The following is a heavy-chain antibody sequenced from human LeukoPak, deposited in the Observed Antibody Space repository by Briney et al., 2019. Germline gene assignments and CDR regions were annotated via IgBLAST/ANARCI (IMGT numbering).Heavy chain of an antibody. J-gene: IGHJ4*02. V-gene: IGHV3-23*01. Sequence: GGSLRLSCAASGFTFSSYAMSWVRQAPGKGLEWVSAISGSGGSTYYADSVKGRFTISRDNPKNTLYLQMDSLQAEDTAVYFCATGSAPPWQRPSAWGQGTLVTVSS. CDR3: ATGSAPPWQRPSA. CDR1: GFTFSSYA. D-gene: IGHD6-25*01. CDR2: ISGSGGST.